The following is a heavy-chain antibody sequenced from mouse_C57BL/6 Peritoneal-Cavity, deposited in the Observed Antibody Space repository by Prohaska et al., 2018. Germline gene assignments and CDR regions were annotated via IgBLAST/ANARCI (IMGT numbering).Heavy chain of an antibody. CDR2: ILPGSGST. CDR3: ARGTTVPDFDY. CDR1: GYTLTGYW. D-gene: IGHD1-1*01. V-gene: IGHV1-9*01. Sequence: KLSCKATGYTLTGYWIEWVKQRPGHGLEWIGEILPGSGSTNYNEKCKGKATFTADTSSNTAYMQLSSLTTEDSAIYYCARGTTVPDFDYWGQGTTLTVSS. J-gene: IGHJ2*01.